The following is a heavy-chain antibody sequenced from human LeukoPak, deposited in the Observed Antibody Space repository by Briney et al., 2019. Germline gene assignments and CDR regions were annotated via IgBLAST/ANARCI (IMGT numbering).Heavy chain of an antibody. Sequence: PGGSLRLSCAASGFTFSSYEMNWVRQAPGKGLEWVSYISSSGSTIYYADSVKGRFTISRDNAKNSLYLQMNSLRAEDTAVYYCARFYTHLFGVVIIGRGYGMDVWGQGTTVTVSS. CDR3: ARFYTHLFGVVIIGRGYGMDV. V-gene: IGHV3-48*03. CDR1: GFTFSSYE. D-gene: IGHD3-3*01. CDR2: ISSSGSTI. J-gene: IGHJ6*02.